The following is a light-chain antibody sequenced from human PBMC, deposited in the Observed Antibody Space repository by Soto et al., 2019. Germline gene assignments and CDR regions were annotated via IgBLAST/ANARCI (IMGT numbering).Light chain of an antibody. CDR3: CAYAGSGTVV. CDR1: SSNLGAGYD. Sequence: QSVLTQPPSVSGAPGQRVTISCTGNSSNLGAGYDVHWYQQLPGAAPKLVIFGNRNRPSGVPERFSGSKSGNTASLTISGLQAEDEADYYCCAYAGSGTVVFGGGTKLTVL. V-gene: IGLV1-40*01. J-gene: IGLJ2*01. CDR2: GNR.